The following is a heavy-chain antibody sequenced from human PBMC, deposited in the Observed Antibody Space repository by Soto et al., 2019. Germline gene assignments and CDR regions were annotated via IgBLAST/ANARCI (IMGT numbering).Heavy chain of an antibody. CDR2: IIPIFGTA. CDR1: GGTFSSYA. J-gene: IGHJ4*02. Sequence: GASVKVSCKASGGTFSSYAISWVRQAPGQGLEWMGGIIPIFGTANYAQKFQGRVTITADESTSTAYMELSSLRSEDTAVYYCARVRYYYDSSGYYSEPPYYFDYWGQGTLVTVSS. D-gene: IGHD3-22*01. CDR3: ARVRYYYDSSGYYSEPPYYFDY. V-gene: IGHV1-69*13.